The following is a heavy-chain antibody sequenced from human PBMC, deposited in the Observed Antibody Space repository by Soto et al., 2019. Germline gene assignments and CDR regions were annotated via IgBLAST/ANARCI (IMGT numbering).Heavy chain of an antibody. Sequence: ASVKVFCKASGYTFTSYGISWVRQAPGQGLEWMGWISAYNGNTNYAQKLQGRVTMTTDTSTSTAYMELRSLRSDDTAVYYCARVMEDIVATPSDYWGQGTLVTVSS. CDR2: ISAYNGNT. CDR1: GYTFTSYG. D-gene: IGHD5-12*01. V-gene: IGHV1-18*01. J-gene: IGHJ4*02. CDR3: ARVMEDIVATPSDY.